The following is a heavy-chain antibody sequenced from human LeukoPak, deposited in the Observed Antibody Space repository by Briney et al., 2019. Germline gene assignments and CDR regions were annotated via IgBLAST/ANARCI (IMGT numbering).Heavy chain of an antibody. J-gene: IGHJ4*02. CDR1: GFTFSSYS. V-gene: IGHV3-21*01. CDR2: ISSSSSYI. D-gene: IGHD3-22*01. Sequence: GGSLRLSCAASGFTFSSYSMNWVRQAPGKGLEWGSAISSSSSYIYYADSVKGRFTISRDNAKNSLYLQMNSLRAEDTAVYYCARDEDGYYYFDYWGQGTLVTVSS. CDR3: ARDEDGYYYFDY.